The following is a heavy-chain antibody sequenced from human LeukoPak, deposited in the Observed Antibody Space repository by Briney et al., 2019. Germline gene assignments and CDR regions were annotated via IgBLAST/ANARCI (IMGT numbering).Heavy chain of an antibody. CDR1: GFTVSSNY. J-gene: IGHJ5*02. D-gene: IGHD6-13*01. Sequence: PGGSLRLSCAASGFTVSSNYMSWVRQAPGKGLEWVSVIYSCGSTYYADSVKGRFTISSDNSKNTLYLQMNSLRAEDTAVYYCAKAGSSSWYGSNWFDPWGQGTLVTVSS. CDR3: AKAGSSSWYGSNWFDP. CDR2: IYSCGST. V-gene: IGHV3-53*01.